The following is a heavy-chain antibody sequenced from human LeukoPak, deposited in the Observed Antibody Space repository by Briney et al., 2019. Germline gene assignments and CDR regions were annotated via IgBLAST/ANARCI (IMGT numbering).Heavy chain of an antibody. V-gene: IGHV4-59*11. CDR3: ARKGPSVRYYYYYMDV. CDR1: GGSIRGHY. J-gene: IGHJ6*03. D-gene: IGHD3-10*01. Sequence: SETLSLTCTVSGGSIRGHYWSWIRQPPGKGLEWIGYIYYSGSANYNPSLKSRVTISVDTSKNQCSLKLSSVTAADTAVYYCARKGPSVRYYYYYMDVWGKGTTVTVSS. CDR2: IYYSGSA.